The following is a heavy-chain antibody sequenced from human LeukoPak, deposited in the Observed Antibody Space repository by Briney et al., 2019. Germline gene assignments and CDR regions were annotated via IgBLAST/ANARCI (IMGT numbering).Heavy chain of an antibody. CDR2: INPSGGST. J-gene: IGHJ2*01. CDR3: ATQEGDCSSTSCSNWYFDL. CDR1: GCTFTSYY. D-gene: IGHD2-2*01. Sequence: ASVKVSCKASGCTFTSYYMHWVRQAPGQGLEWMGIINPSGGSTSYAQKFQGRVTMTRDTSKNQFSLKLSSVTAADTAVYYCATQEGDCSSTSCSNWYFDLWGRGTLVTVSS. V-gene: IGHV1-46*01.